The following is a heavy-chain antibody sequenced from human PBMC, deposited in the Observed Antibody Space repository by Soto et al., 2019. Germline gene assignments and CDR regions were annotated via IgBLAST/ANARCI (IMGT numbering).Heavy chain of an antibody. CDR3: AKDLYILDGYNYAPSDY. V-gene: IGHV3-30*18. Sequence: PGGSLRLSCAASGFTFSSYGMHWVRQAPGKGLEWVAVISYDGSNKYYADSVKGRFTISRDNSKNTLYLQMNSLRAEDTAVYYCAKDLYILDGYNYAPSDYWGQGTLVTVSS. CDR2: ISYDGSNK. J-gene: IGHJ4*02. D-gene: IGHD5-12*01. CDR1: GFTFSSYG.